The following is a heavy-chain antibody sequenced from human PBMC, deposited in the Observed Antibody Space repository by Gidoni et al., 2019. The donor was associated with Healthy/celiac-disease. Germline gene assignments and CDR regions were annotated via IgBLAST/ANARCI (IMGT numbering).Heavy chain of an antibody. J-gene: IGHJ4*02. CDR1: GGSFSGYY. D-gene: IGHD6-19*01. V-gene: IGHV4-34*01. CDR2: INHSGST. CDR3: AREGYDWGQGAYSSGWLPPLFDY. Sequence: QVQLQQWGAGLLKPSETLSLTCAVYGGSFSGYYWSWIRQPPGKGLEWIGEINHSGSTNYNPSLKSRVTISVDTSKNQFSLKLSSVTAADTAVYYCAREGYDWGQGAYSSGWLPPLFDYWGQGTLVTVSS.